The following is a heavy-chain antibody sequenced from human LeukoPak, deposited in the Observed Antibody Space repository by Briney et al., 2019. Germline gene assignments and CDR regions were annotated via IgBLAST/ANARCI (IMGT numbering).Heavy chain of an antibody. CDR1: GGSFSSGSYY. CDR2: IYYSGST. Sequence: SETLSLTCTVSGGSFSSGSYYWSWIRQPPGKGLEWIGYIYYSGSTNYNPSLKSRVTISVDTSKNQFSLKLSSVTAADTAVYYCARDWDYWGRGTLVTVSS. CDR3: ARDWDY. J-gene: IGHJ4*02. V-gene: IGHV4-61*01.